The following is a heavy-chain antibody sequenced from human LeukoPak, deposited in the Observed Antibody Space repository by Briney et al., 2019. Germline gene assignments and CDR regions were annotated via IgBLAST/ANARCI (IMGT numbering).Heavy chain of an antibody. J-gene: IGHJ4*02. CDR2: ISAYNGNT. Sequence: ASVKVSCKASGYTFTSYGISWVRQAPGQGREWMGWISAYNGNTNYAQKLQGRVTMTTDTSTSTAYMELRSLRSDDTAVYYCARVAPHRRLTSGWYYFDYWGQGTLVTVSS. CDR3: ARVAPHRRLTSGWYYFDY. CDR1: GYTFTSYG. D-gene: IGHD6-19*01. V-gene: IGHV1-18*01.